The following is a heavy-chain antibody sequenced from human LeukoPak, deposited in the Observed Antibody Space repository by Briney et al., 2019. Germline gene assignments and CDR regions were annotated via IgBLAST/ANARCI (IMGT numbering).Heavy chain of an antibody. CDR2: MNPNSGNT. J-gene: IGHJ4*02. CDR3: ATGFWSGAIDY. Sequence: GASVKVSCKASGYTFTGYDINWVRQATGQGLEWMGWMNPNSGNTGYAQKFQGRVTMTRNTSISTAYMELSSLRSEDTAVYYCATGFWSGAIDYWGQGTLVNVSS. V-gene: IGHV1-8*01. D-gene: IGHD3-3*01. CDR1: GYTFTGYD.